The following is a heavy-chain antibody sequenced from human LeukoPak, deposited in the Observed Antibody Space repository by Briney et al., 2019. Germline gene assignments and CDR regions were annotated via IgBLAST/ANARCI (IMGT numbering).Heavy chain of an antibody. CDR1: GFTFSSYS. Sequence: GGSLRLSCAASGFTFSSYSMNWVRQAPGKGLEWVSSISSSSSYIYYADSVKGRFTISRDNAKNSLYLQMNSLRAEDTAVYYCAKGFVVVVSATQSSWFDPWGQGTLVTVSS. V-gene: IGHV3-21*04. CDR2: ISSSSSYI. D-gene: IGHD2-15*01. J-gene: IGHJ5*02. CDR3: AKGFVVVVSATQSSWFDP.